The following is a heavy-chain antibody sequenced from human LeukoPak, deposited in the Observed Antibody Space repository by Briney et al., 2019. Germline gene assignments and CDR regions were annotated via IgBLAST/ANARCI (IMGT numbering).Heavy chain of an antibody. V-gene: IGHV3-30-3*02. Sequence: GGSLRLSCAASEFTFSSYAIHWVRQAPGKGLEWVAVIAYDGINKYYADSVKGRFTISRDNSKNTLYLQMNSLRAEDTAVYYCAKNYYGSSGYWLFDYWGQGTLVTVSS. D-gene: IGHD3-22*01. J-gene: IGHJ4*02. CDR3: AKNYYGSSGYWLFDY. CDR1: EFTFSSYA. CDR2: IAYDGINK.